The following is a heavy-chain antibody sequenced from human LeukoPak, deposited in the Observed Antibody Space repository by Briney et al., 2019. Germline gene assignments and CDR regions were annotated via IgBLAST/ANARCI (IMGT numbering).Heavy chain of an antibody. CDR3: ARARWVNGLYYFDY. CDR1: GFTFSHYW. CDR2: IKQDGSEK. Sequence: PGGSLRLSCAASGFTFSHYWMSWVRQAPGEGLEWVANIKQDGSEKYYVDSVKGRFSISRDNAQNSLYLQMNSLRAEDTAMYYCARARWVNGLYYFDYWGQGTLVTVSS. D-gene: IGHD2-8*01. J-gene: IGHJ4*02. V-gene: IGHV3-7*01.